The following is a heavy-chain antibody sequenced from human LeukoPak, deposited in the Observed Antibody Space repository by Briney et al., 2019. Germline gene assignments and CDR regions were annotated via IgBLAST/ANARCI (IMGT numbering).Heavy chain of an antibody. CDR1: GGCISSYY. J-gene: IGHJ5*02. D-gene: IGHD3-3*01. Sequence: SETLSLTCTVSGGCISSYYWSWIRQPPGKGLERIGYIYYSGSTNYNPSLKSRVTISVDTSKNQFSLKLSSVTAADTAVYYCARGGGDFWSGSNWFDPWGEGTLVTVSS. V-gene: IGHV4-59*01. CDR3: ARGGGDFWSGSNWFDP. CDR2: IYYSGST.